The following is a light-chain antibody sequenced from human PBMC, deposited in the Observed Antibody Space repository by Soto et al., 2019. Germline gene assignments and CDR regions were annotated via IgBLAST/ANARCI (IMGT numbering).Light chain of an antibody. CDR1: QSVLYSYNNKNY. CDR2: WAS. V-gene: IGKV4-1*01. CDR3: QQYYSTPLT. Sequence: DIVMTQSPDSLAVSLGERATINCKSSQSVLYSYNNKNYLDWYQQKQGQPPKLLIYWASTRESGVPVRFSDSGSGTDLTLTISSLQAEDVAVYYCQQYYSTPLTFGPGTKVDIK. J-gene: IGKJ3*01.